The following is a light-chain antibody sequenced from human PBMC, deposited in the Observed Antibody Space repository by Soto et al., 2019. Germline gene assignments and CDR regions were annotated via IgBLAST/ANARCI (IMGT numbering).Light chain of an antibody. V-gene: IGKV3-20*01. CDR1: LSVSNNY. CDR2: GAS. J-gene: IGKJ5*01. Sequence: IVLTQSPGSLSLSPGEGATLSCRASLSVSNNYLAWYQQKPGQALRLLIYGASTRATGIPDRFSGSGSGTDFTLSISRLDPEDSAVYFCQHYGGSPLITFGHGTRLEIK. CDR3: QHYGGSPLIT.